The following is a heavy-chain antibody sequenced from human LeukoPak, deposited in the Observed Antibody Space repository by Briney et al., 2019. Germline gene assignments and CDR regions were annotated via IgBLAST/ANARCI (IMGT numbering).Heavy chain of an antibody. CDR2: INANNGNT. D-gene: IGHD3-16*01. J-gene: IGHJ4*02. Sequence: ASVKVSCKASGYTFTNYGITWVRQAPGQGLEWVGWINANNGNTNYAQNLQGRVTMTRDTSTSTAYMELRSLRSDDTAVYYCAREGLGELTLDYWGQGTLVTVSS. V-gene: IGHV1-18*01. CDR1: GYTFTNYG. CDR3: AREGLGELTLDY.